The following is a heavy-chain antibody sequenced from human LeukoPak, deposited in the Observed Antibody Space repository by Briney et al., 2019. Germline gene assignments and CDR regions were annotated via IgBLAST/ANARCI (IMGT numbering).Heavy chain of an antibody. CDR1: GGSFSAYY. V-gene: IGHV4-34*01. Sequence: SETLSLTCAVYGGSFSAYYYYWSWIRQPPGRGLEWIGEISHSGSTNDNPSLKSRVTISIDTSKNQFSLRPSSVTAADTAVYYCARGVDDSATFFYSYYMDVWGKGTTVTVSS. J-gene: IGHJ6*03. CDR2: ISHSGST. CDR3: ARGVDDSATFFYSYYMDV. D-gene: IGHD2/OR15-2a*01.